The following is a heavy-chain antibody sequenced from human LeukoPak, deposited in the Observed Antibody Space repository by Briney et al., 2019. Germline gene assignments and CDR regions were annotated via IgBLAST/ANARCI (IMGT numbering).Heavy chain of an antibody. CDR2: ITGTGGST. Sequence: GGSLRLSCAASGFTFASYAMSWVRQAPGKGLEWVSCITGTGGSTTYADSVKGRFSISRDNAKNTLYLQMNSLRVEDTAVYYCARGRPHGNDYWGQGTLVTVSS. V-gene: IGHV3-23*01. D-gene: IGHD4-23*01. J-gene: IGHJ4*02. CDR3: ARGRPHGNDY. CDR1: GFTFASYA.